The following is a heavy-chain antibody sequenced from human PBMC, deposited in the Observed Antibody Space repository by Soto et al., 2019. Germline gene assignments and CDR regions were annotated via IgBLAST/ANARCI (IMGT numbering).Heavy chain of an antibody. CDR3: ARDRLLDRTYYDFWSAPKQFRYGMDV. D-gene: IGHD3-3*01. CDR2: IYYSGST. J-gene: IGHJ6*02. V-gene: IGHV4-59*01. Sequence: QVQLQESGPGLVKPSETLSLTCTVSGGSISSYYWSWIRQPPGKGLEWIGYIYYSGSTNYNPSLKSRVTISVDTSKNQFSLKLSSVTAADTAVYYCARDRLLDRTYYDFWSAPKQFRYGMDVWGQGTTVTVSS. CDR1: GGSISSYY.